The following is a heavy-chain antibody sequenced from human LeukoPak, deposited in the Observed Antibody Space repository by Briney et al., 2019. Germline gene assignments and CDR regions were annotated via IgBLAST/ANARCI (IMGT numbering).Heavy chain of an antibody. CDR1: GFTFSSYS. J-gene: IGHJ4*02. CDR3: ARGQYYYDSSGYRTWFDY. Sequence: GGSLRLSCAASGFTFSSYSMNWVRQAPGKGLEWVSYISSSSSTIYYADSVKGRFTISRDNAKNSLYLQMNSLRDEDTAVYYCARGQYYYDSSGYRTWFDYWGQGTLVTVSS. CDR2: ISSSSSTI. V-gene: IGHV3-48*02. D-gene: IGHD3-22*01.